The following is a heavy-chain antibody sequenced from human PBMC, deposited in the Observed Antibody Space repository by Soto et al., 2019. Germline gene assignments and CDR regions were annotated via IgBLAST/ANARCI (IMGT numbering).Heavy chain of an antibody. J-gene: IGHJ4*02. Sequence: QVRLVQSGAEVKKPGDSVSVSCKAPEYTFANHFIHWVRQAPGQGLEWMGIVNPRGGPTRYTQKFQGRVTMTRDTSTSTVYMVLSSLTSADTAVYYCAREGSYYFDSRIDYWCQGTLGTDSS. CDR3: AREGSYYFDSRIDY. CDR2: VNPRGGPT. V-gene: IGHV1-46*01. CDR1: EYTFANHF. D-gene: IGHD3-10*01.